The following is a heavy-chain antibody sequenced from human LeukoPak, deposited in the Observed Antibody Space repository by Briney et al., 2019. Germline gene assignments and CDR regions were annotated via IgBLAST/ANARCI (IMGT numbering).Heavy chain of an antibody. Sequence: ARSLRLSCAVSGFPLSSSWMSWVRQAPGEGLERVANINQHGSEKYYVDAVKGKFSISRDTSKNSLNLQMSSLRAEDRAMYYCVTNSWWIKNWGQGTMVTVSS. CDR3: VTNSWWIKN. V-gene: IGHV3-7*02. D-gene: IGHD2-15*01. CDR2: INQHGSEK. CDR1: GFPLSSSW. J-gene: IGHJ3*01.